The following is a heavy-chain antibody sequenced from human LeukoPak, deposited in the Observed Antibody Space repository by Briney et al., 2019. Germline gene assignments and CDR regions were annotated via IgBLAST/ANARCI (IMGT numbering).Heavy chain of an antibody. CDR3: ARQVGGYSRWYYFDY. CDR2: IYYSGST. J-gene: IGHJ4*02. CDR1: GGPISSYY. D-gene: IGHD6-13*01. V-gene: IGHV4-59*08. Sequence: WETLSLTCTVSGGPISSYYWSWIRPPPGKGLEWIGYIYYSGSTNYNPSLKSRVTISVDTSKNQFSLKLSSVTAADTAVYYCARQVGGYSRWYYFDYWGQGTLVTVSS.